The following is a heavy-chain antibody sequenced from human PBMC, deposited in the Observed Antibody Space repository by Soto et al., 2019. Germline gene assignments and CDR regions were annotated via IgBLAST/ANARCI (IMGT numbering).Heavy chain of an antibody. V-gene: IGHV2-26*01. CDR3: ARRHLAVAVSPWFDP. CDR2: IDSSGEK. CDR1: GLSITDSEMG. J-gene: IGHJ5*02. Sequence: QVTLKESGPVLVKPTETLTLRCTVSGLSITDSEMGVSWIRQPPGQPLEWLAHIDSSGEKSYRTFLKSRLAISKDTSKSQIVLTMTNMDPVDTATYYCARRHLAVAVSPWFDPWGQGIPVTVSS. D-gene: IGHD6-19*01.